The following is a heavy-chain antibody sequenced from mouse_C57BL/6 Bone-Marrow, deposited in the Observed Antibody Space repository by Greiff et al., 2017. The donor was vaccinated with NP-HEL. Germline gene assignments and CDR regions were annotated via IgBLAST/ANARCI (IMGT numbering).Heavy chain of an antibody. J-gene: IGHJ2*01. V-gene: IGHV1-7*01. CDR2: INPSSGYT. CDR1: GYTFTSYC. Sequence: QVQLQQSGAELATPGASVKLSCKASGYTFTSYCMHWVQQRPGQGLEWLGYINPSSGYTKYTQKFKDKATLTADKSSSPAYMQLSSLTYADSAVYYYARSVGRDSYFDYWGQGTTLTVSS. D-gene: IGHD3-3*01. CDR3: ARSVGRDSYFDY.